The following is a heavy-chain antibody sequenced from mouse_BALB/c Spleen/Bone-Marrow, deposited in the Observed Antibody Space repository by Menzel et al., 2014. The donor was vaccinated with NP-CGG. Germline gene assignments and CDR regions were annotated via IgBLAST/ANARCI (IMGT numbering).Heavy chain of an antibody. V-gene: IGHV14-3*02. CDR1: GFKFKDTH. J-gene: IGHJ3*01. D-gene: IGHD1-1*02. CDR2: IDPASGDT. CDR3: SRDDGGIAWFAY. Sequence: VQLQQSGAELVKPGASVKLSCTASGFKFKDTHMHWVKQRPEQGLEWIGRIDPASGDTKYDPKFQGKAAITGDTSSNTAYLQLSSLTSEDTAVYYCSRDDGGIAWFAYWGQGTLVTVSA.